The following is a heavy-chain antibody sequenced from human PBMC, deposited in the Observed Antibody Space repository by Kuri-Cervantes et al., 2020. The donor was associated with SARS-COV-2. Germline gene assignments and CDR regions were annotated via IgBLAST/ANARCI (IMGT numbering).Heavy chain of an antibody. J-gene: IGHJ4*02. CDR3: ARAAYCTGGSCYFDF. CDR2: ISGSSNYI. Sequence: GESLKISCAASGFTFSSYAMNWVRQAPGKGLEWVASISGSSNYIYYADSLKGRFTISRDNAKNALFLQMNGLRAEDTAVYYCARAAYCTGGSCYFDFWGQGTLVTVSS. V-gene: IGHV3-21*01. CDR1: GFTFSSYA. D-gene: IGHD2-8*02.